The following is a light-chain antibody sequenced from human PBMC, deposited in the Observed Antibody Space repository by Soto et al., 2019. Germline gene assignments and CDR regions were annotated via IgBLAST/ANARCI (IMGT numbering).Light chain of an antibody. Sequence: EIVLTQSTDTLSLFPGERATLSCRASQSVSSTYLAWYQQKLGQAPRLLIFGASSRATGIPDRFSGSGSGTDFTLTISRLEPEDFAVYYCQQYGSSRWTVGQGTKVEIK. J-gene: IGKJ1*01. CDR1: QSVSSTY. CDR3: QQYGSSRWT. V-gene: IGKV3-20*01. CDR2: GAS.